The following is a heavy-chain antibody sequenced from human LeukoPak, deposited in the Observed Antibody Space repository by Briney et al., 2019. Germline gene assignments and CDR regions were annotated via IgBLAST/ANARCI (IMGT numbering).Heavy chain of an antibody. J-gene: IGHJ6*03. CDR3: ARALYSSSWYYMDV. V-gene: IGHV4-39*07. Sequence: PSETLSLTCTVSGGSISFYSYYWGWIRQPPGKGLEWIGSIFYRGSTYYNPSPKSRVTISVDTFKNQFSLKLSSVTAADTAVYYCARALYSSSWYYMDVWGKGTTVTVSS. CDR1: GGSISFYSYY. D-gene: IGHD6-13*01. CDR2: IFYRGST.